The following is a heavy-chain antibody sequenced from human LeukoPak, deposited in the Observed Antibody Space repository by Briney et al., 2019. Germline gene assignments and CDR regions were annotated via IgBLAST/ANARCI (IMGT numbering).Heavy chain of an antibody. CDR3: ARGRGSSWYRWFDP. V-gene: IGHV1-8*03. D-gene: IGHD6-13*01. CDR2: MNPNSGNT. CDR1: GYTFTSYD. Sequence: VASVKVSCKASGYTFTSYDINWVRQATRQGLEWMGWMNPNSGNTGYAQKFQGRVTITRNTSISTAYMELSSLRSEDTAVYYCARGRGSSWYRWFDPWGQGTLVTVSS. J-gene: IGHJ5*02.